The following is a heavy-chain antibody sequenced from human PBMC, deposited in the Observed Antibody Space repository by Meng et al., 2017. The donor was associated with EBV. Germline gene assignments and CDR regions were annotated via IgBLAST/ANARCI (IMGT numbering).Heavy chain of an antibody. CDR1: GGPFRSDA. CDR3: ASESGRGFTPDF. Sequence: QVHVVRFGAEVKGPGSSVKISCKTSGGPFRSDAVSWVRQGPGQGLEWLGGLIPMSGAPHYAQKFQDRVTITADEYTRTHYMELSSLRSDDTAMYYCASESGRGFTPDFWGQGTLVTVSS. D-gene: IGHD3-10*01. J-gene: IGHJ4*02. CDR2: LIPMSGAP. V-gene: IGHV1-69*01.